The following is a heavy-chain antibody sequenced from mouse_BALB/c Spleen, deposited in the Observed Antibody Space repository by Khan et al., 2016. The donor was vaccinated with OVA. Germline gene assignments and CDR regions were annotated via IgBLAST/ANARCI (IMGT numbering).Heavy chain of an antibody. CDR1: GYTFTSYT. CDR3: VRDGAYHRNDGWFAY. Sequence: QVQLKQSGAELARPGASVKMSCKASGYTFTSYTIHWIKLRPGQGLEWIGYINPSNGYTNYNQKFRDKATLTADKSSTTAYMPLSSLTSDDSAVYNGVRDGAYHRNDGWFAYWGQGTLVTVSA. V-gene: IGHV1-4*01. D-gene: IGHD2-14*01. CDR2: INPSNGYT. J-gene: IGHJ3*01.